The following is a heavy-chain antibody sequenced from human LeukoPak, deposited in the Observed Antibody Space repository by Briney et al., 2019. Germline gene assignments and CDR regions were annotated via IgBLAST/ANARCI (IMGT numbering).Heavy chain of an antibody. D-gene: IGHD6-19*01. V-gene: IGHV4-39*01. J-gene: IGHJ4*02. CDR1: GGSISNSNYY. Sequence: SETLSLTCTVSGGSISNSNYYWDWIRQPPGKGLEWIGSIYYSGSTYYNPSLKSRVTISVDTSKTQFSLWMSSVTAADTAVYYCARHHPIAVADWGFDYWGQGTLVTVSS. CDR3: ARHHPIAVADWGFDY. CDR2: IYYSGST.